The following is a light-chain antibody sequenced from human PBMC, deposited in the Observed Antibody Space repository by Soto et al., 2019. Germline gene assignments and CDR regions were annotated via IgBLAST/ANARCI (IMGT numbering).Light chain of an antibody. CDR1: QSVSRN. CDR3: QEYNDWPLT. V-gene: IGKV3-15*01. J-gene: IGKJ4*01. Sequence: DIVMTQSPATLSVSPGERATLSCRASQSVSRNLARYKQKSGQAPRLLIYGASTRATGIPARFSGSGSGTEFTLTISSLQSEDFAVYYCQEYNDWPLTFGGGTKVEIK. CDR2: GAS.